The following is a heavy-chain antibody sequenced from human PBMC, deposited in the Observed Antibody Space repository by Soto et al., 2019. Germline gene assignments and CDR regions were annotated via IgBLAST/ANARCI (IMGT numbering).Heavy chain of an antibody. CDR1: GFTFSSYS. CDR2: ISSSSSYI. V-gene: IGHV3-21*01. Sequence: PGGSLRLSCAASGFTFSSYSMNWVRQPPGKGLEWVSSISSSSSYIYYADSVKGRFTISRDNAKNSLYLQMNSLRAEDTAVYYCARDYYDRSGYTVLFDYWGQGTLVTVYS. J-gene: IGHJ4*02. CDR3: ARDYYDRSGYTVLFDY. D-gene: IGHD3-22*01.